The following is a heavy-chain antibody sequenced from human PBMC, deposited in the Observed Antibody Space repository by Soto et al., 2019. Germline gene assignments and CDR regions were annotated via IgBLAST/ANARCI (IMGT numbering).Heavy chain of an antibody. Sequence: SVKVSCKASGGTFSSYAISWVRQAPGQGLEWMGGIIPIFGKANYAQKFQGRVTIATDASTSTAYMELSSLRSEDTAVYYCVRDSNNNWWGSWTWGQGTLVTVSS. CDR1: GGTFSSYA. J-gene: IGHJ5*02. V-gene: IGHV1-69*05. CDR2: IIPIFGKA. D-gene: IGHD1-1*01. CDR3: VRDSNNNWWGSWT.